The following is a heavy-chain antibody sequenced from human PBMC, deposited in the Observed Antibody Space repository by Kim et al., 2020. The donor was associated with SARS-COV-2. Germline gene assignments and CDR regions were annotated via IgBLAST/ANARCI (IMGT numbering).Heavy chain of an antibody. CDR3: AKDPAGSAAGTHYYYGLDV. Sequence: GRFTISRDTSKNTLYLQMNGLGAEDTAVYYCAKDPAGSAAGTHYYYGLDVWGQGTTVTVSS. V-gene: IGHV3-23*01. J-gene: IGHJ6*02. D-gene: IGHD6-13*01.